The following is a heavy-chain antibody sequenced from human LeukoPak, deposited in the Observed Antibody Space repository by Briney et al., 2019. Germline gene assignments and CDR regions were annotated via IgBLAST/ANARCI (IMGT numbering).Heavy chain of an antibody. V-gene: IGHV3-11*04. D-gene: IGHD3-16*01. CDR2: ISSSGGTI. CDR3: ATLSGGGYYYYYYMDV. Sequence: GGSLRLSCAASGFPFSDYYMSWIRQAPGKGLEWISYISSSGGTIYYAASVRGRFTISRDNAKNSLYLQMNSLRAEDTAVYYCATLSGGGYYYYYYMDVWGKGTTVTVSS. J-gene: IGHJ6*03. CDR1: GFPFSDYY.